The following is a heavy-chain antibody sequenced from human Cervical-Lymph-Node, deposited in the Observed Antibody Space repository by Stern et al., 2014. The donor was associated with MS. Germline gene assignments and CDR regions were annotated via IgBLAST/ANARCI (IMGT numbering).Heavy chain of an antibody. CDR1: GFTFSSYG. CDR2: ISYDGSDT. CDR3: VKRGITEVRGVRLGDY. Sequence: VHLVESGGGVVQSGRSLRLTCKGSGFTFSSYGMHWVRQAPGKGLEWVSVISYDGSDTYYAESVKGRFTISRDNSKNTLYLEMRSLRPEDTAVYYCVKRGITEVRGVRLGDYWGPGTLVIVSS. V-gene: IGHV3-30*18. D-gene: IGHD3-10*01. J-gene: IGHJ4*02.